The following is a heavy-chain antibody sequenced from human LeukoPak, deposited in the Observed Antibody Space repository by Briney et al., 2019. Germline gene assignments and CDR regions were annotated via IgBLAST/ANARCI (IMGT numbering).Heavy chain of an antibody. CDR3: ARVRGWRSSGYYLYHFDY. CDR1: GFTFTDYF. D-gene: IGHD3-22*01. CDR2: IKHNGGEK. Sequence: PGGSLRLSCVASGFTFTDYFMSWVRQAPGKGLEWVASIKHNGGEKYYVDSVKGRFTISRDNAKNSLYLEMSSLRVEDTAVYYCARVRGWRSSGYYLYHFDYWGQGTLVTFAS. V-gene: IGHV3-7*01. J-gene: IGHJ4*02.